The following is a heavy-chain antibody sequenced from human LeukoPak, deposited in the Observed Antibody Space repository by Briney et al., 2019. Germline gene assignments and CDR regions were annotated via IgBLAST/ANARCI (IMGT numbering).Heavy chain of an antibody. CDR1: GFTFSSYG. V-gene: IGHV3-30*02. CDR2: IRYDGTNT. Sequence: GGSLRLSCAASGFTFSSYGMHWVRQAPGKGLEWVAFIRYDGTNTYYADSVKGRFTISRDNSKNTLYLQMNSLRAEDTAVYYCAKRGSGWSPGWGQGTLVTVSS. CDR3: AKRGSGWSPG. J-gene: IGHJ4*02. D-gene: IGHD6-19*01.